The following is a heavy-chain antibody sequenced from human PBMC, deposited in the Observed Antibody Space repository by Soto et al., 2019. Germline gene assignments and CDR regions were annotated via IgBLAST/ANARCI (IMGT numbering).Heavy chain of an antibody. CDR3: ARAEVDCGGDCYSYP. CDR2: IIPILGIA. J-gene: IGHJ5*02. D-gene: IGHD2-21*02. V-gene: IGHV1-69*02. CDR1: GGTFSSYT. Sequence: ASVKVSCKASGGTFSSYTISWVRQAPGQGLEWMGRIIPILGIANYAQKFQGRVTITADKSTSTAYMELSSLRSEDTAVYYCARAEVDCGGDCYSYPWGQETLVTVSS.